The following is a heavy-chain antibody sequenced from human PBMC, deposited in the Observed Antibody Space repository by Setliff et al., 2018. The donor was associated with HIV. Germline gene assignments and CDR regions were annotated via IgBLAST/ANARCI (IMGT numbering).Heavy chain of an antibody. V-gene: IGHV3-13*01. CDR3: VRAPPSGLHQSFDS. CDR1: GFTFSSYD. Sequence: GGSLRLSCAASGFTFSSYDMFWVRQVAGKGLEWVSAIGTAADTFYPASVKGRFIISRENAKNSLYLQMNSLSVGDTAVYYCVRAPPSGLHQSFDSWGQGALVTVSS. J-gene: IGHJ4*02. D-gene: IGHD6-19*01. CDR2: IGTAADT.